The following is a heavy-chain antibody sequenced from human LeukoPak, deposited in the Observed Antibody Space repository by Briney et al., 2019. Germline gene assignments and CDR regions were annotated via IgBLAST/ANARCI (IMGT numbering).Heavy chain of an antibody. CDR2: INHSGST. CDR3: VRPSASSWYLRSPRSGANWFDP. D-gene: IGHD6-13*01. CDR1: GGSFSGYY. V-gene: IGHV4-34*01. J-gene: IGHJ5*02. Sequence: KPSETLSLTCAVYGGSFSGYYWSWIRQPPGKGLEWIGEINHSGSTNYNPSLKSRVTISVDTSKNQFSLKLSSVTAADTAVYYCVRPSASSWYLRSPRSGANWFDPWGQGTLVTVSS.